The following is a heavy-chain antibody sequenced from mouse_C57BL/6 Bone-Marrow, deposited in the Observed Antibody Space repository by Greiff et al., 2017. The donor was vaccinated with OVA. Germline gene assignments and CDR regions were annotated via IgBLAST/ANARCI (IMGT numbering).Heavy chain of an antibody. V-gene: IGHV1-81*01. CDR1: GYTFTSYG. CDR2: IYPRSGNT. D-gene: IGHD1-1*01. J-gene: IGHJ2*01. CDR3: ARLRIPVVY. Sequence: VQLQQSGAELARPGASVKLSCKASGYTFTSYGISWVKQRTGQGLEWIGAIYPRSGNTYYNEKFKGKATLTADKSSSTAYMELRSLTSKDSEVYFCARLRIPVVYWGQGTTLTVSS.